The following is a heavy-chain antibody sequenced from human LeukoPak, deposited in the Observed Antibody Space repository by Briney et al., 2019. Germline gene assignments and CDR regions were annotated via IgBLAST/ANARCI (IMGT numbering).Heavy chain of an antibody. D-gene: IGHD2-2*01. V-gene: IGHV3-33*01. CDR2: IWYDGSNK. J-gene: IGHJ6*04. Sequence: GRSLRLSCAASGFTFSSYGMHWVRQAPGKGLEWVAVIWYDGSNKYYADSVKGRFTISRDNSKNTLYLQMNSLRAEDTAVYYCARDHCSSTSCYMADYYYYGMDVWGKGTTVTVSS. CDR3: ARDHCSSTSCYMADYYYYGMDV. CDR1: GFTFSSYG.